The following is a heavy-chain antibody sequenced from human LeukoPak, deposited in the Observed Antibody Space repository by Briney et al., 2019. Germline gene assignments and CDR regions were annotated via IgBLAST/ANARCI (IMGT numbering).Heavy chain of an antibody. CDR1: GYTFTSYG. Sequence: GASVKVSCKASGYTFTSYGISWVRQAPGQGLEWMGWMNPNSGNTGYAQKFQGRVTMTRNTSISTAYMELSSLRSEDTAVYYCARSGSRHVGWFDPWGQGTLVTVSS. D-gene: IGHD1-26*01. J-gene: IGHJ5*02. CDR3: ARSGSRHVGWFDP. CDR2: MNPNSGNT. V-gene: IGHV1-8*02.